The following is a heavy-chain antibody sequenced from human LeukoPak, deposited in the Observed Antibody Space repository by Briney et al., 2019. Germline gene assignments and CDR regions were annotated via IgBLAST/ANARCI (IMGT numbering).Heavy chain of an antibody. CDR3: AKATGDYPGAYFDY. D-gene: IGHD4-17*01. CDR1: GFSFSGYA. V-gene: IGHV3-30*02. CDR2: IRYDGSNK. J-gene: IGHJ4*02. Sequence: GGSLRLSCVASGFSFSGYAIHWVRQAPGKGLEWVAFIRYDGSNKYYADSVKGRFTISRDNSKNTLYLQMNSLRAEDTAVYYCAKATGDYPGAYFDYWGQGTLVTVSS.